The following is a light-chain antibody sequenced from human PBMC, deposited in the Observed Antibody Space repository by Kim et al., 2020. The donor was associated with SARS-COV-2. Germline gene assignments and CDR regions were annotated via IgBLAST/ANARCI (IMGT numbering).Light chain of an antibody. CDR3: QHRSNWPPT. CDR2: DAS. J-gene: IGKJ4*01. CDR1: QSVSSY. V-gene: IGKV3-11*01. Sequence: EIVLTQSPATLSLSPGERATLSCRASQSVSSYLAWYQQRPGQAPRLLIYDASNRATGIPARFSGSGSGIDFTLTISSLEPEDFAVYYCQHRSNWPPTFGGGTKVYIK.